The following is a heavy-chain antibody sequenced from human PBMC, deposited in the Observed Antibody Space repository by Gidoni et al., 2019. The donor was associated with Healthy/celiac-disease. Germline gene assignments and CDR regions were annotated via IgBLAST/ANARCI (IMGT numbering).Heavy chain of an antibody. CDR2: IYHTGTT. Sequence: QLQLQESGSGLVKPSQTLSLTCAVSGGSISSGGYSWSWIRQPPGKGLEWIGYIYHTGTTYYSPSLKSRVTMSVDRSKNHFSLNLASVTAADTAVYYCARAARGVLGYWGQGALVTVSS. CDR3: ARAARGVLGY. J-gene: IGHJ4*02. D-gene: IGHD2-8*01. CDR1: GGSISSGGYS. V-gene: IGHV4-30-2*01.